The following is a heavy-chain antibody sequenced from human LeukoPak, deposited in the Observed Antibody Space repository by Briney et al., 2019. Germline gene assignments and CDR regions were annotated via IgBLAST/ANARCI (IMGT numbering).Heavy chain of an antibody. V-gene: IGHV4-39*01. CDR3: ARHSITMVRGVIITGPNWFDP. D-gene: IGHD3-10*01. J-gene: IGHJ5*02. CDR1: GGSISSSSYY. Sequence: SETLSLTCTVSGGSISSSSYYWGWIRQPPGKGLEWIGSIYYSGSTYYNPSFKSRVTISVDTSKNQFSLKLSSVTAADTAVYYCARHSITMVRGVIITGPNWFDPWGQGTLVTVSS. CDR2: IYYSGST.